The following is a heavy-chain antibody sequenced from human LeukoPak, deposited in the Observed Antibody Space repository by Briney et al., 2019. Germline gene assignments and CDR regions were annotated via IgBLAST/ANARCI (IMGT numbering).Heavy chain of an antibody. J-gene: IGHJ4*02. D-gene: IGHD1-1*01. CDR3: ARCTTGKTFGSLREIKKSREIDF. Sequence: GGSLRLSCAASGFTFSSYSMNWVRQAPGKGLEWVSSISSSSSYINYADSVRGRFTISRDNAKNSLFLQMDSLRGEDTAVYYCARCTTGKTFGSLREIKKSREIDFWGQGTLVTVSS. CDR2: ISSSSSYI. CDR1: GFTFSSYS. V-gene: IGHV3-21*01.